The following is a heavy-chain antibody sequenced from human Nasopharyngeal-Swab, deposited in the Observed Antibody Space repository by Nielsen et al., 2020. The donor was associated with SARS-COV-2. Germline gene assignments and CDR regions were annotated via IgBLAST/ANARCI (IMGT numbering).Heavy chain of an antibody. CDR1: GGIFSSYA. D-gene: IGHD4-11*01. J-gene: IGHJ6*02. CDR3: ARDLLTDDYSNYRDYYYGMDV. Sequence: SVKVSCKASGGIFSSYAISWVRQAPGQGLEWMGGIIPIFGTANYAQKFQGRVTITADESTSTAYMELSSLRSEDTAVYYCARDLLTDDYSNYRDYYYGMDVWGQGTTVTVSS. V-gene: IGHV1-69*13. CDR2: IIPIFGTA.